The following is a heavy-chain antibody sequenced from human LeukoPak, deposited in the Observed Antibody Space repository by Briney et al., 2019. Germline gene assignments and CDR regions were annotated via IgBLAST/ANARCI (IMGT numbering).Heavy chain of an antibody. CDR2: IFYSGST. CDR3: ASFTITYNPFDY. Sequence: PSETLSLTCTVSGGSISSSSYYWGWIRQPPGKGLEWIGYIFYSGSTYYSPSLKSRVTISVDTSKDQFSLKLSSVTAADTAVYYCASFTITYNPFDYWGQGTLVTVSS. V-gene: IGHV4-39*01. D-gene: IGHD3-10*01. CDR1: GGSISSSSYY. J-gene: IGHJ4*02.